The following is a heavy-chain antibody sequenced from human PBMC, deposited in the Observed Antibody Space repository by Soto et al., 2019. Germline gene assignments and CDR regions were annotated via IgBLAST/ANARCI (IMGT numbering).Heavy chain of an antibody. D-gene: IGHD4-17*01. CDR3: ARDHSVTGGDSGYFFYYGLDI. J-gene: IGHJ6*02. Sequence: GGSLRLSCAASGFTFDDYGMSWVRQAPGKGLEWVSGISWNSGMVGYADSVKGRFTVSRDNAKNSLYLQMNSLRGEDTAPYYCARDHSVTGGDSGYFFYYGLDIWGQGTTVTVSS. CDR1: GFTFDDYG. CDR2: ISWNSGMV. V-gene: IGHV3-20*04.